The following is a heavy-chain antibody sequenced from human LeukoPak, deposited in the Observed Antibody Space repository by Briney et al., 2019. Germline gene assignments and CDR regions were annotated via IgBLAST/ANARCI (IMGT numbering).Heavy chain of an antibody. CDR2: IESDGSKE. Sequence: GGSLGLSCVASGFSFASYDIHWVRQAPGKGLEWVTFIESDGSKEYYADSVKGRFTISRDNSMNTVNVQMNSLRPEDTAVYYCAKEGSGWYYLDYWGQGTVVTVSA. V-gene: IGHV3-30*02. D-gene: IGHD6-19*01. J-gene: IGHJ4*02. CDR3: AKEGSGWYYLDY. CDR1: GFSFASYD.